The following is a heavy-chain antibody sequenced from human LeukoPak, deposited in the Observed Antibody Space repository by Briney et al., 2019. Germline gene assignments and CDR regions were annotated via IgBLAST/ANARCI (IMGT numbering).Heavy chain of an antibody. V-gene: IGHV3-23*01. CDR1: GFTFSSYA. D-gene: IGHD6-13*01. J-gene: IGHJ4*02. CDR2: ISGSGGST. Sequence: GGSLRLSCVASGFTFSSYAMSWVRQAPGKGLEWVSAISGSGGSTYYADSVKGRFTISRDNSKNTLYLQMNSLRAEDTAVYYCATTYYSSSWYGIRFDYWGQGTLVTVSS. CDR3: ATTYYSSSWYGIRFDY.